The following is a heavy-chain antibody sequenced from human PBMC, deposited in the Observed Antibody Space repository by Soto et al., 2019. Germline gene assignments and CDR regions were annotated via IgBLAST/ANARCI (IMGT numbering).Heavy chain of an antibody. V-gene: IGHV3-23*01. Sequence: EVQLLESGGGLVQPGGSLRLSCAASGFTFSSYAMSWVRQAPGKGLEWVSAISGSGGSTYYADSVKGRFTISRDNSKNPLYLQMNSLRAEDTAVYYCLGTYYYGSGSYRPTWGQGTLVTVSS. CDR1: GFTFSSYA. J-gene: IGHJ5*02. D-gene: IGHD3-10*01. CDR3: LGTYYYGSGSYRPT. CDR2: ISGSGGST.